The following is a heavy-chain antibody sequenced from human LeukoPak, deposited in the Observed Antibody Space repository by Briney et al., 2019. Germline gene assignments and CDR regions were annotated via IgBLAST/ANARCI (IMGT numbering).Heavy chain of an antibody. Sequence: GGSLRLSCAASGFTFSNYAMHWVRQAPGKGLEYVSAISSTGGTTYYANSVRGRFTISRDNSKNSLYLQMNSLRAEDTAVYYCARDQGVIVATHDAFDIWGQGTMVTVSS. D-gene: IGHD5-12*01. J-gene: IGHJ3*02. CDR1: GFTFSNYA. CDR3: ARDQGVIVATHDAFDI. V-gene: IGHV3-64*01. CDR2: ISSTGGTT.